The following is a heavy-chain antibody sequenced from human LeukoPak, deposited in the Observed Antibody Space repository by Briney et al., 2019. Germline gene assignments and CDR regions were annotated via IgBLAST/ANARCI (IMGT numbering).Heavy chain of an antibody. CDR1: GFNFSSYP. V-gene: IGHV3-23*01. J-gene: IGHJ4*02. D-gene: IGHD6-19*01. CDR2: ISAGGGST. CDR3: AKGLAVATSYFDC. Sequence: PGGSLRLSCAASGFNFSSYPISWVRQAPGKGLEWVSTISAGGGSTYYADSVKGRFTFSTDNSKNTLYLQMNSLKAEDTAVYYCAKGLAVATSYFDCWGQGTLVTVSS.